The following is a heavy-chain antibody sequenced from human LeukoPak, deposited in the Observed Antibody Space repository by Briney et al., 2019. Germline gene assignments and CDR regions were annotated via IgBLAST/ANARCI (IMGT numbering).Heavy chain of an antibody. V-gene: IGHV3-11*01. J-gene: IGHJ4*02. CDR2: ISRTGNTI. Sequence: KPGGSLRLSCTASGFIFNDYYMSWIRQTPGKGLEWLSYISRTGNTIYYRDSVKGRFTISRDNANNQLHLQTDNLRAEDTAVYFCARDLGSSTVTTAFDYWGQGTLVTVSS. CDR1: GFIFNDYY. D-gene: IGHD4-17*01. CDR3: ARDLGSSTVTTAFDY.